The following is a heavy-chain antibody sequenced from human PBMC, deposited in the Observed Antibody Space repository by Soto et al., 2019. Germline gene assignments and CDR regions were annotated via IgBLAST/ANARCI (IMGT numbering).Heavy chain of an antibody. Sequence: GGSLRISCAASGFTFSSYSMNWVRQAPGKGLEWVSSISSSSSYIYYADSVKGRFTISRDNAKNSLYLQMNSLRAEDTAVYYCARSSGSAITSDFQHWGQGTLVTVSS. CDR3: ARSSGSAITSDFQH. D-gene: IGHD3-22*01. CDR2: ISSSSSYI. V-gene: IGHV3-21*01. CDR1: GFTFSSYS. J-gene: IGHJ1*01.